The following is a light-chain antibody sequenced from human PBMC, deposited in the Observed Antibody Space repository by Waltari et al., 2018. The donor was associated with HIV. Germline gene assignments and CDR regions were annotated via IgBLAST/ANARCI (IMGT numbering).Light chain of an antibody. Sequence: EAVMTQSPATLSVSPGERATLSCKASQSVSINLAWYQQKPGQAPRFLIYDTSTRATGVPARCSGSGSGTEFTLTISSLQSEDFAIYYCHEYNKWPFTFGPGTKVEIK. V-gene: IGKV3-15*01. CDR3: HEYNKWPFT. CDR1: QSVSIN. CDR2: DTS. J-gene: IGKJ3*01.